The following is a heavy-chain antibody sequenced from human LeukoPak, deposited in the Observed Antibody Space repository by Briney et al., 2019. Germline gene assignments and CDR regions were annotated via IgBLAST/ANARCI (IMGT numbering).Heavy chain of an antibody. D-gene: IGHD3-10*01. CDR1: GDSISGHY. J-gene: IGHJ4*02. V-gene: IGHV4-59*11. Sequence: SETLSLTCTVSGDSISGHYWSWIRQPPGTGLEWIGYIYYSGSTGYNPSLKSRVTISVDTSKNQFSLKLSSVTAADTAVYYCARTYHYGSGSYFLFDFWGQGTLVTVSS. CDR3: ARTYHYGSGSYFLFDF. CDR2: IYYSGST.